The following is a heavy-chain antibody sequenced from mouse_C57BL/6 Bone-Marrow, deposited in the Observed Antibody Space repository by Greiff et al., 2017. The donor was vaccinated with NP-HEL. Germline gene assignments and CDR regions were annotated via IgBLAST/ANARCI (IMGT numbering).Heavy chain of an antibody. CDR1: GFTIKDYY. J-gene: IGHJ4*01. CDR2: IDPEDGDT. CDR3: MTVYYYGTRDYAMDY. V-gene: IGHV14-1*01. D-gene: IGHD1-1*01. Sequence: EVQLQQSGAELVRPGASVKLSCTASGFTIKDYYMHWVKQRPEQGLEWIGRIDPEDGDTEYAPKFQGKATLTADTSSNTAYLQLSSLTSEDTAVYYGMTVYYYGTRDYAMDYWGQGTSVTVSS.